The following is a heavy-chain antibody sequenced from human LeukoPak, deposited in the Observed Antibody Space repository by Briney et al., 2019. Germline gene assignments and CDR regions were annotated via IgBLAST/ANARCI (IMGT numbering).Heavy chain of an antibody. CDR2: IIPIFGTA. D-gene: IGHD5-18*01. Sequence: GASVKVSCKASGGTFSSYAISWVRQAPGQGLEWMGGIIPIFGTANYAQKFQGRVTITADESTSTAYMELSSLRSEDTAVYYCATPGTGYSYGSGYSFDYWGQGTLVTVSS. CDR1: GGTFSSYA. J-gene: IGHJ4*02. V-gene: IGHV1-69*13. CDR3: ATPGTGYSYGSGYSFDY.